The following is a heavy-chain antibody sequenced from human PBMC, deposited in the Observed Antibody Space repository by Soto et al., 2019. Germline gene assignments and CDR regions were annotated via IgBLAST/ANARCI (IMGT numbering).Heavy chain of an antibody. D-gene: IGHD6-19*01. CDR1: GFTFSSYA. CDR3: ARGSAYGSGSYYFDF. CDR2: ISYDGSNR. J-gene: IGHJ4*02. Sequence: GGSLRLSCAGSGFTFSSYAMYWVRQAPGKGLEWVAVISYDGSNRYYADSVKGRFTISRDNSKNIMYLQMNSLRAEDTAVYYWARGSAYGSGSYYFDFWGQGALVTVS. V-gene: IGHV3-30-3*01.